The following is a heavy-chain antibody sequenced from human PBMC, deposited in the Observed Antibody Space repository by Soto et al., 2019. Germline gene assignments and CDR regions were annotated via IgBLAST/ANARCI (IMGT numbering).Heavy chain of an antibody. CDR3: ARLPYSNYRPFPVVYYMDV. D-gene: IGHD4-4*01. V-gene: IGHV4-59*08. CDR2: IYYSGST. Sequence: SETLSLTCTVSGGSISSYYWSWIRQPPGKGLEWIGYIYYSGSTNYNPSLKSRVTISVDTSKNQFSLKLSSVTAADTAVYYCARLPYSNYRPFPVVYYMDVWGKGTTVTVSS. J-gene: IGHJ6*03. CDR1: GGSISSYY.